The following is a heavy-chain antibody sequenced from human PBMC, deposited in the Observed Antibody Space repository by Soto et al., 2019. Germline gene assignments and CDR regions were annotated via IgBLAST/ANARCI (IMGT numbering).Heavy chain of an antibody. Sequence: PSETLSLTCTVSGGSISSSSYYWGWIRQPPGKGLEWIGSIYYSGSTYYNPSLKSRVTISVDTSKNQFSLKLSSVTAADTAVYYCTRDPLIAVAAYDAFDIWGQGTSVTVSS. D-gene: IGHD6-19*01. CDR1: GGSISSSSYY. V-gene: IGHV4-39*02. CDR2: IYYSGST. CDR3: TRDPLIAVAAYDAFDI. J-gene: IGHJ3*02.